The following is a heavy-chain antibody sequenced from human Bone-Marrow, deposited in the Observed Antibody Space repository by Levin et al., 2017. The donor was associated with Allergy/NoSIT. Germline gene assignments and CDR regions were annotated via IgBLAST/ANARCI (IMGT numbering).Heavy chain of an antibody. V-gene: IGHV3-74*01. CDR3: ARDPGCHGHDWYFDL. D-gene: IGHD1-14*01. CDR1: GFTFGSYR. J-gene: IGHJ2*01. CDR2: ILSDGGET. Sequence: PGGSLRLSCAASGFTFGSYRMHWVRQGPGEGLVWVSRILSDGGETTYADSVEGRFTISRDNARNTLYLQMNSLRVEDTAVYYCARDPGCHGHDWYFDLWGRGTLVTVSS.